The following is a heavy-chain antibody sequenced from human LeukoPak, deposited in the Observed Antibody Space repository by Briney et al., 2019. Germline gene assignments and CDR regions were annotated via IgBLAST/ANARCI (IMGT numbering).Heavy chain of an antibody. D-gene: IGHD2-2*01. J-gene: IGHJ6*02. CDR2: IYYSGST. CDR3: ARSDCSTTSCVAYYGMDV. CDR1: GGSISNYY. Sequence: PSETLFLTCTVSGGSISNYYWNWIRQPPGKGLEWIGYIYYSGSTNYNPSLKSRVTISVDTSKNQFPLKLSSMTAADTAVYYCARSDCSTTSCVAYYGMDVWGQGTTVTVSS. V-gene: IGHV4-59*08.